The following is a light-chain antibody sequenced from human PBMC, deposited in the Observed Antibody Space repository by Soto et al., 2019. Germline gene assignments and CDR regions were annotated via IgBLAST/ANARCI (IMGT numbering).Light chain of an antibody. J-gene: IGKJ1*01. CDR2: GAS. V-gene: IGKV3-15*01. Sequence: EIVMTQSPATLSVSPGERATLCCRASQSVSSNLAWYQQKPGQAPRLLIYGASTRATGIPARFSGSGSGTEFTLTISSLQSEDFAVYYCQQYNNWPPKTFGQGTKVEIK. CDR1: QSVSSN. CDR3: QQYNNWPPKT.